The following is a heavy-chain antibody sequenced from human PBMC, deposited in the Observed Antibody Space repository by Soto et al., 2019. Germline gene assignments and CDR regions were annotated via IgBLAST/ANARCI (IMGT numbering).Heavy chain of an antibody. Sequence: GESLKISCKGSEYSFTSYWISWVRQMPGKGLEWMGRIDPSDSYTNYSPSFQGHVTISADKSISTAYLQWSSLKASDTAMYYCARGNTMIVVVTPYDAFDIWGQGTMVTVSS. CDR1: EYSFTSYW. CDR3: ARGNTMIVVVTPYDAFDI. J-gene: IGHJ3*02. V-gene: IGHV5-10-1*01. CDR2: IDPSDSYT. D-gene: IGHD3-22*01.